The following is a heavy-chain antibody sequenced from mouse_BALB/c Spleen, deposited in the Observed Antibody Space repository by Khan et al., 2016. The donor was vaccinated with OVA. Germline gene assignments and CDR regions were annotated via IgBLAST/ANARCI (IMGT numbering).Heavy chain of an antibody. CDR3: ARSYGSWAMDY. V-gene: IGHV3-8*02. CDR1: GDSITSGF. D-gene: IGHD1-1*01. J-gene: IGHJ4*01. CDR2: VTYSGNT. Sequence: VQLKESGPSLVKPSQTLSLTCSVTGDSITSGFWNWIRKFPGNKFEYMGYVTYSGNTYYNPSLKSRISITRDTSKSQHYLQLNSVTTEDTATYFCARSYGSWAMDYWGQGTSVTVSS.